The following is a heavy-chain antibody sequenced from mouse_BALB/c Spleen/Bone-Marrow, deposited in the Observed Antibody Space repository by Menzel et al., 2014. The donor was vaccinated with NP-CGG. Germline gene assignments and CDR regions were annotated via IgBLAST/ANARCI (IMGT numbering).Heavy chain of an antibody. CDR1: GYAFSTYW. V-gene: IGHV1-80*01. D-gene: IGHD3-1*01. Sequence: QVQLQQSGAELVRPGSSVKISCKASGYAFSTYWMNWVKQRPGQGLEWIGQIYPGDGDTNYNGKSKGKATLTADRSSSTASMQLSSLTSEDSAVYFCARVGFSFDYWGQGTTLTVSS. CDR3: ARVGFSFDY. J-gene: IGHJ2*01. CDR2: IYPGDGDT.